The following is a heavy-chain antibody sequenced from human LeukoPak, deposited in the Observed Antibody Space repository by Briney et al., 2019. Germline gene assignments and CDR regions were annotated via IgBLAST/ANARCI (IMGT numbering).Heavy chain of an antibody. J-gene: IGHJ6*03. CDR3: AREAITMVRGVIMGYYYYYYMDV. Sequence: PSETLSLTCTVSGGSISSYYWSWIRQPPGKGLEWIGYIYYSGSTNYNPSLKSRVTISVDTSKNQFSLKLSSATAADTAVYYCAREAITMVRGVIMGYYYYYYMDVWGKGTTVTVSS. CDR2: IYYSGST. CDR1: GGSISSYY. V-gene: IGHV4-59*01. D-gene: IGHD3-10*01.